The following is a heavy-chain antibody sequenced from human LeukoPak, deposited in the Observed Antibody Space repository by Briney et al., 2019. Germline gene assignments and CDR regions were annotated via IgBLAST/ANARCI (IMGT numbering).Heavy chain of an antibody. D-gene: IGHD2-2*01. CDR3: ARHYCSSTSCYAYYYYYMDV. Sequence: SETLSLTCTVSGGSISSYYWSWIRQPPGKGLEWIGYIYTSGSTNYNPSLKSRVTISVDTSKNQFSLKLSSVTAADTAVYYCARHYCSSTSCYAYYYYYMDVWGKGTTVTVSS. J-gene: IGHJ6*03. CDR2: IYTSGST. V-gene: IGHV4-4*09. CDR1: GGSISSYY.